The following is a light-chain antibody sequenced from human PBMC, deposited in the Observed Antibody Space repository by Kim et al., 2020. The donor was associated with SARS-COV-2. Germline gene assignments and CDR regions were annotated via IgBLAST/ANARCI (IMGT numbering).Light chain of an antibody. CDR3: LQNYSEPS. CDR2: AAS. CDR1: HSNSRQ. Sequence: PAAAVGDRVTISCRRRHSNSRQVNCHQQKAREATQLLIYAASGLRSGVPTRFSGGGSGKTSTLTIASLQPEDFASYYCLQNYSEPSFGQGTKLEIK. V-gene: IGKV1-39*01. J-gene: IGKJ2*01.